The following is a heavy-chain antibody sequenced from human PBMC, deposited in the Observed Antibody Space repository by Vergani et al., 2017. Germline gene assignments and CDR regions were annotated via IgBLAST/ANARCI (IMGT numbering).Heavy chain of an antibody. Sequence: EVQLVESGGGLVKPGASLRLSCAASGFTFSSYSMNWVRQAPGKGLEWVSSISSSSSYIYYADSVKGRFTISRDNAKNSLYLQMNSLRAEDTAVYYCARDFYYGVYDAFDIWGQGTMVTVSS. CDR1: GFTFSSYS. CDR2: ISSSSSYI. V-gene: IGHV3-21*01. J-gene: IGHJ3*02. D-gene: IGHD4-17*01. CDR3: ARDFYYGVYDAFDI.